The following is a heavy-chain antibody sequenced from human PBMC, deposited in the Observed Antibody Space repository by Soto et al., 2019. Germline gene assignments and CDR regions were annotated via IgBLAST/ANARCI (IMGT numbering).Heavy chain of an antibody. CDR2: IIPFFGTP. CDR3: AKDNGGYYSHFDS. Sequence: QLVQSGAEVKKPGSSVKVSCKTSGGTFSNYAISWVRHAPGQGLEWMGGIIPFFGTPNYAQNFQGRVTITADKSTSTAYMELSSLRPDDTAVYYCAKDNGGYYSHFDSWGQGTLVTVSS. V-gene: IGHV1-69*06. D-gene: IGHD3-3*01. J-gene: IGHJ4*02. CDR1: GGTFSNYA.